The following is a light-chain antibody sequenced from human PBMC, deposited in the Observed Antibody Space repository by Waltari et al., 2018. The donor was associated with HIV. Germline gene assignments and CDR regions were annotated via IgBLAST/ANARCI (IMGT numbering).Light chain of an antibody. CDR1: QAVSTW. V-gene: IGKV1D-12*01. J-gene: IGKJ4*01. CDR2: AAS. Sequence: DIQMTQSPSSVSASVGDRVTITCWASQAVSTWLAWYQQKPGKAPNLLIYAASSLQSGVSSRFSGSGTGTDFTLTINNLQPEDLATYYCQQANSFPLTFGGGTKVDIK. CDR3: QQANSFPLT.